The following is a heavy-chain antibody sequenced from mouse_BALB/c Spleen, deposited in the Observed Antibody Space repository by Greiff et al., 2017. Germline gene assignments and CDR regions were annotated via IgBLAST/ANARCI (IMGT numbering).Heavy chain of an antibody. V-gene: IGHV1S137*01. Sequence: QVQLQQSGAELVRPGVSVKISCKGSGYTFTDYAMHWVKQSHAKSLEWIGVISTYYGDASYNQKFKGKATMTVDKSSSTAYMELARLTSEDSAIYYCARSGGNYVTYYAMDYWGQGTSVTVSS. CDR1: GYTFTDYA. CDR3: ARSGGNYVTYYAMDY. D-gene: IGHD2-1*01. CDR2: ISTYYGDA. J-gene: IGHJ4*01.